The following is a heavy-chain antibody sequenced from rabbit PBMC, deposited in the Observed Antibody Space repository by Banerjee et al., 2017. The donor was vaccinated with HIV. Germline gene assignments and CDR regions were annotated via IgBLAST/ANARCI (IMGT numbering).Heavy chain of an antibody. CDR2: IYPITETT. V-gene: IGHV1S7*01. Sequence: QLEESGGRLVQPGGSLTLSCEAYGFTISNYWMNWVRQAPGKGLEWIGIIYPITETTYYANWVNGRFTISSDNAQNTVDLQMNSLTAADTATYFCAREDVGGSVSLWGPGTLVTVS. D-gene: IGHD1-1*01. CDR1: GFTISNYW. J-gene: IGHJ4*01. CDR3: AREDVGGSVSL.